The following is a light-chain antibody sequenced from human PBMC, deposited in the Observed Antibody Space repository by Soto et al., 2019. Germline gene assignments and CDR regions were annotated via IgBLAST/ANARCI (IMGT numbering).Light chain of an antibody. CDR1: QSVSSN. Sequence: IVMTQSPATLSVSPGERATLSCRASQSVSSNLAWYQQKPGQAPRLLIYGASTRATGIPARFSGSGSGTEFTLTISSLQSEDFVVYYCQQHYYWPGTFGPGTKVDIK. J-gene: IGKJ3*01. CDR3: QQHYYWPGT. CDR2: GAS. V-gene: IGKV3-15*01.